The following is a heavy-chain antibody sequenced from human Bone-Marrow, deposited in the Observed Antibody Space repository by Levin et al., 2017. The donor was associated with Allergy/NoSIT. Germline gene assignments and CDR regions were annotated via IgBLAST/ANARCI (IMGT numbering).Heavy chain of an antibody. D-gene: IGHD5-24*01. Sequence: SETLSLTCTVSGGSISGHTYYYNWIRQHPGTGLEWIGHIYKTGSTSYNPSLKSRVTISLDTSKNQFALTLASVTAADTAVYYCATGGAVATPWFDSWGQGTLLFVSS. V-gene: IGHV4-31*03. CDR3: ATGGAVATPWFDS. CDR1: GGSISGHTYY. J-gene: IGHJ5*01. CDR2: IYKTGST.